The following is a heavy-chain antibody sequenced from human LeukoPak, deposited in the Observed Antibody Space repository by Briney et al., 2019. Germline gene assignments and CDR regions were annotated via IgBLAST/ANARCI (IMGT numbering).Heavy chain of an antibody. D-gene: IGHD6-13*01. Sequence: SETLSLTCTVSGGSISSSSYYWGWIRQPPGKGLEWIGSIYYSGSTYYNPSLKSRVTISVDTSKNQFSLKLSSVTAADTAVYYCARGHSSSWTDWGQGTLVTVSS. V-gene: IGHV4-39*07. CDR1: GGSISSSSYY. CDR3: ARGHSSSWTD. J-gene: IGHJ4*02. CDR2: IYYSGST.